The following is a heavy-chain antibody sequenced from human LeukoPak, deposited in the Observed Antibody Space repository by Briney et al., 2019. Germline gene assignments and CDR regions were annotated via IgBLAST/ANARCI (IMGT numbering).Heavy chain of an antibody. J-gene: IGHJ4*02. CDR3: AKDRSYGYYFDY. V-gene: IGHV3-33*06. Sequence: GRSLRLSCAASGFTFSSYGMHWVRQAPGRGLEWVAVIWYDGSNKYYADSVKGRFTISRDNSKNTLYLQMNSLRAEDTAVHYCAKDRSYGYYFDYWGQGTLVTVSS. CDR2: IWYDGSNK. CDR1: GFTFSSYG. D-gene: IGHD5-18*01.